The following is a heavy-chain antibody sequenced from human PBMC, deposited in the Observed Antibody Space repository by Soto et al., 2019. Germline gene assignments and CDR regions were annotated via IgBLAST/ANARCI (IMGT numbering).Heavy chain of an antibody. CDR1: GFTFSSYA. Sequence: QVQLVESGGGVVQPGRSLRLSCAASGFTFSSYAMHWVRQAPGQGLEWVALISYDGSNKYYADSVKGRFTISRDNSKNTLYLQMNSLRPEDTVVYHCARDQGGTTLYYHGMDVWGQGTTVTVSS. J-gene: IGHJ6*02. D-gene: IGHD1-7*01. CDR3: ARDQGGTTLYYHGMDV. V-gene: IGHV3-30-3*01. CDR2: ISYDGSNK.